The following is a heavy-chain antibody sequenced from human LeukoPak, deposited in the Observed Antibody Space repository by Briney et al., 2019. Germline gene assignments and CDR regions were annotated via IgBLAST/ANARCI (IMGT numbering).Heavy chain of an antibody. CDR3: ARVFVGENFDY. CDR2: ISGSGGST. CDR1: GFTFSSYA. J-gene: IGHJ4*02. Sequence: GGSLRLSCAPSGFTFSSYAMIWVRQAPGKGLEWVSAISGSGGSTYYADSVKGRFTISRDNAKSSLYLQMNSLRAEDTAVYFCARVFVGENFDYWGQGTLVTVSS. D-gene: IGHD3-10*02. V-gene: IGHV3-23*01.